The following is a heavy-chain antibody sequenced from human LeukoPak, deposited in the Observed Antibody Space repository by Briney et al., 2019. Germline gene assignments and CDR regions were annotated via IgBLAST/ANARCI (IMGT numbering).Heavy chain of an antibody. Sequence: ASVKVSCKASGYTFTGYYLHWVRQAPGQGLEWMGWINPNSGATNYARKFQGRGTMTRDTSISAAYMELSSLRSDDTAVYYCARDLGYCSGGSCRIFDYWGQETLVTVSS. CDR3: ARDLGYCSGGSCRIFDY. CDR2: INPNSGAT. CDR1: GYTFTGYY. J-gene: IGHJ4*02. V-gene: IGHV1-2*07. D-gene: IGHD2-15*01.